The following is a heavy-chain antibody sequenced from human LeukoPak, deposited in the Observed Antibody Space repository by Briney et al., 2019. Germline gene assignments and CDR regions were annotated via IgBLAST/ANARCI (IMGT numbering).Heavy chain of an antibody. J-gene: IGHJ5*02. Sequence: PSQTLSLTCTVSGGSISSGSYYWSWIRQPAGKGLEWIGRIYTSGSTNYNPSLKSRVTISVDTSKNQFSLKLSSVTAADTAVYYCARDLGYSYPEGWFDPWGQGTLVTVSS. CDR3: ARDLGYSYPEGWFDP. CDR1: GGSISSGSYY. V-gene: IGHV4-61*02. D-gene: IGHD5-18*01. CDR2: IYTSGST.